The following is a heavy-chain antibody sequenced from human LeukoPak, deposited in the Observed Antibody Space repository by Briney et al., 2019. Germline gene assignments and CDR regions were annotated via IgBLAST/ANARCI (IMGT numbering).Heavy chain of an antibody. CDR2: IIAIFDTA. D-gene: IGHD5-12*01. CDR3: VRSGYDYDWFDP. Sequence: SVKVSCKASGGSFSDYSISWVRQAPGQGLEWMGRIIAIFDTAHYAQKFQGRFTITADKSTTTVYMELSSLRSDDTAVYYCVRSGYDYDWFDPWGQGTLVTVSS. J-gene: IGHJ5*02. V-gene: IGHV1-69*06. CDR1: GGSFSDYS.